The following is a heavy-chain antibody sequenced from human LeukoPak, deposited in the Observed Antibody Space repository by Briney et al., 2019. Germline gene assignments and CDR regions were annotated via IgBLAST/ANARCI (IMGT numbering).Heavy chain of an antibody. CDR3: AKTFPYGTTWYGFCDY. CDR2: INGRGYSI. J-gene: IGHJ4*02. CDR1: GFPFSNNV. Sequence: GGSLRLSCTASGFPFSNNVMTWVRQAPGRGLEWLSAINGRGYSIYYADSVKGRFTISRDNSKNTLYLQMNSLRAEDTAMYYCAKTFPYGTTWYGFCDYWGQGALVTVSS. D-gene: IGHD3-3*01. V-gene: IGHV3-23*01.